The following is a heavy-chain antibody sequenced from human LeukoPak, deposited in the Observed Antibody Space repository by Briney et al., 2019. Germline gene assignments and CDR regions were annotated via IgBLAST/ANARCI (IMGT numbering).Heavy chain of an antibody. CDR1: GLTFSTSG. CDR2: IGPTGFDR. V-gene: IGHV3-21*04. CDR3: AKGLYDWLSDTDY. Sequence: KPGGSLRLSCTTSGLTFSTSGFNWVRQAPGKGLEWVASIGPTGFDRYHADSIKGRFTISRDNSKDTLYLQMNSLRVEDTAVYYCAKGLYDWLSDTDYWGQGTLVTVYS. J-gene: IGHJ4*02. D-gene: IGHD3-9*01.